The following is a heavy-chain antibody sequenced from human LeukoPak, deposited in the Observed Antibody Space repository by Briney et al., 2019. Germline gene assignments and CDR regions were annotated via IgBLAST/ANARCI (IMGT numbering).Heavy chain of an antibody. D-gene: IGHD1-26*01. J-gene: IGHJ4*02. CDR3: ATVSVVGPIDY. CDR2: ISSSGSTI. CDR1: GFTFSDYY. Sequence: GGSLRLSCAASGFTFSDYYMSWIRQAPGKGLEWVSYISSSGSTIYYADSVKGRFTISRDNAKNSLYLQMNSLRAEDTAVYYCATVSVVGPIDYWGQGTLATVSS. V-gene: IGHV3-11*01.